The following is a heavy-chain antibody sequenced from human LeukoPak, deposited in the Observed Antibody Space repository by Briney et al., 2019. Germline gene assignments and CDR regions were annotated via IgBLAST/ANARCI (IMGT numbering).Heavy chain of an antibody. CDR3: AALNWRRSTRGEAGWFDP. D-gene: IGHD2-21*01. V-gene: IGHV1-8*01. CDR1: GYTFTSYD. CDR2: MNPNGGNT. J-gene: IGHJ5*02. Sequence: ASVKVSCKASGYTFTSYDINWVRQATGQGLEWMGWMNPNGGNTGYAQKFQGRVAMTRNTSISTAYMELSSLRSEDTAVYYCAALNWRRSTRGEAGWFDPWGQGTLVTVSS.